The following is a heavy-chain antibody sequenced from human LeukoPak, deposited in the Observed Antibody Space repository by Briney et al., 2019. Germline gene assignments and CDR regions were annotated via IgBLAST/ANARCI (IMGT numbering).Heavy chain of an antibody. V-gene: IGHV3-21*04. Sequence: GGSLRLSCAASGFTFSSYSMNWVRQAPGKGLEWVSSISSSSYIYYADSVKGRFTISRDNAKNSLYVQMNSLRAEDTAVYYCARGVSGSYDYWGQGTLVTVSS. CDR1: GFTFSSYS. J-gene: IGHJ4*02. CDR2: ISSSSYI. D-gene: IGHD1-26*01. CDR3: ARGVSGSYDY.